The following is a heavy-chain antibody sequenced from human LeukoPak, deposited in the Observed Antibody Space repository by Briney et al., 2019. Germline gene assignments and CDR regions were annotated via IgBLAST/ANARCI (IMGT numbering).Heavy chain of an antibody. CDR1: GFTFDDYG. Sequence: GGSLRLSCAASGFTFDDYGMSWVRQAPGKGLEWVSGINWNGGSTGYADSVKGRFTISRDNAKNSPYLQMNSLRAEDTALYYCARGNYGANFDYWGQGTLVTVSS. CDR2: INWNGGST. V-gene: IGHV3-20*04. D-gene: IGHD1-7*01. CDR3: ARGNYGANFDY. J-gene: IGHJ4*02.